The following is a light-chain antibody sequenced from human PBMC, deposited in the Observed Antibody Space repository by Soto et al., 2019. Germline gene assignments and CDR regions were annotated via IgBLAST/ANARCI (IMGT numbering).Light chain of an antibody. CDR2: DVS. CDR1: SSDVGGYNY. V-gene: IGLV2-14*03. CDR3: SSYTTSNTRQIV. J-gene: IGLJ1*01. Sequence: ALAQPASVSGSPGQSITISCTGTSSDVGGYNYVSWYQHHPGKAPKLIIYDVSNRPSGVSIRSSGSKSDNTASLTISGLQPEDEADYHCSSYTTSNTRQIVFGTGTKVTVL.